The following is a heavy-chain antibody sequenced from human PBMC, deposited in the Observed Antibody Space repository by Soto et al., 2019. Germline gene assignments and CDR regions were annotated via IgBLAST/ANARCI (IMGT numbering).Heavy chain of an antibody. V-gene: IGHV1-69*01. CDR2: IIPIFGTA. CDR3: ARSQGGSSSLDIYYYYYYGMDV. CDR1: GGTFSSYA. J-gene: IGHJ6*02. D-gene: IGHD2-15*01. Sequence: QVQLVQSGAEVKKPGSSVKVSCKAPGGTFSSYAISWVRQAPGQGLEWMGGIIPIFGTANYAQKFQGRVTITAAESTSTGYMELRSLSAEDTAVYYCARSQGGSSSLDIYYYYYYGMDVWGQGTTVTVSS.